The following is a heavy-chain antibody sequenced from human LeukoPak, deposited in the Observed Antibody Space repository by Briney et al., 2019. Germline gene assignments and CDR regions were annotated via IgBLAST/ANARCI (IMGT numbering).Heavy chain of an antibody. J-gene: IGHJ4*02. CDR3: AKDRGYCGGDCYGFLDY. CDR1: GFSFSNYE. V-gene: IGHV3-30*18. CDR2: ISYDGSNK. Sequence: GRSLRLSCTASGFSFSNYEMHWVRQAPGKGLEWVAVISYDGSNKYYADSVKGRFTISRDNSKNTLYLQMNSLRAEDTAVYYCAKDRGYCGGDCYGFLDYWGQGTLVTVSS. D-gene: IGHD2-21*02.